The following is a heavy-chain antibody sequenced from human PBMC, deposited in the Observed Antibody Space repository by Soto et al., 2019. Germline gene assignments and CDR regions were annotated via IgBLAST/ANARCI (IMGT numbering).Heavy chain of an antibody. CDR3: ARDLRGHYGP. J-gene: IGHJ3*01. CDR2: VSGSSSYI. D-gene: IGHD4-17*01. V-gene: IGHV3-21*06. Sequence: GGSLRLSCEGSGFNFRNFNMIWVRQAPGKGLEWVSSVSGSSSYIYYADPVKGRFTVSRDNANNLVFLQMNGLRPEDTAMYYCARDLRGHYGPWGQGTMVTVSS. CDR1: GFNFRNFN.